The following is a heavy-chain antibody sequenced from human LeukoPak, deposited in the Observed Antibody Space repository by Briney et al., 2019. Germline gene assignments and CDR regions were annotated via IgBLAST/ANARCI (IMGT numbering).Heavy chain of an antibody. CDR2: IYSGGST. V-gene: IGHV3-66*01. CDR1: GFTVSSNY. Sequence: GGSLRLSCAASGFTVSSNYMSWVRQAPGKGLEWVSVIYSGGSTYYADSVKGRFTISRDNSRNTLYLQMNSLRAEDTAVCYCARDRDWGAFDIWGQGTMVTVSS. D-gene: IGHD3/OR15-3a*01. CDR3: ARDRDWGAFDI. J-gene: IGHJ3*02.